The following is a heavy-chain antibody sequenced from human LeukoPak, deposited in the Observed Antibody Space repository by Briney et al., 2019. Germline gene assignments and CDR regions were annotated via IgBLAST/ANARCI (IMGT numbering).Heavy chain of an antibody. D-gene: IGHD3-10*01. J-gene: IGHJ4*02. CDR1: GYTFTTYF. Sequence: ASVKVSCKASGYTFTTYFIHWVRQAPGQGLEWMGVINPSGGSTSYAQNFQGRLTMTRDTSTSTVYMELSSLRSEDTALYYCARPNYYGSESYSSDYWGQGTLVTVSS. CDR2: INPSGGST. V-gene: IGHV1-46*01. CDR3: ARPNYYGSESYSSDY.